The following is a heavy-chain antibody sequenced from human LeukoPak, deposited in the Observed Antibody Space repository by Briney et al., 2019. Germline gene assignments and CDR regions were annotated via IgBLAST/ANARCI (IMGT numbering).Heavy chain of an antibody. CDR1: GGTFSSYA. CDR2: IIPILGMA. J-gene: IGHJ6*02. D-gene: IGHD6-6*01. V-gene: IGHV1-69*04. Sequence: ASVKVSCKASGGTFSSYAISWVRQAPGQGLEWMGRIIPILGMANYAQKFQGRVTITADKSTSTAYMELSSLRSEDTAVYYCAGGVYLYGMDVWGQGTTVIVSS. CDR3: AGGVYLYGMDV.